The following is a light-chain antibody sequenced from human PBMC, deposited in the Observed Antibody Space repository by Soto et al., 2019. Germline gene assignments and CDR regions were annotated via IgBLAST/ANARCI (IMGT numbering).Light chain of an antibody. CDR2: NSN. CDR1: SSNIGSNT. V-gene: IGLV1-44*01. Sequence: QSVLTQPPSASGTPGQRVTISCSGSSSNIGSNTVSWYQQLPGTAPKLLIYNSNQRPSGVPDRFSGSKSGTSASLAIRGLQSEDEADYYCSAWDDSLIGFYVFGTGTKVTAL. CDR3: SAWDDSLIGFYV. J-gene: IGLJ1*01.